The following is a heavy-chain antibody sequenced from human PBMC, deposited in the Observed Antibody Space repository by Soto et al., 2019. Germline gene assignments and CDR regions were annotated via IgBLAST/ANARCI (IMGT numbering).Heavy chain of an antibody. V-gene: IGHV1-18*01. Sequence: QVQLVQSGDEVKKPGASVKVSCKASGYIFVNYGIAWVRQAPGQGLEWMGWISPYTGNTHSATKVQGGLTITTDTSTSTAYMDLGSLTADDTAVYYCVMVDNYVTPTPQDVWGQGTTVTVSS. D-gene: IGHD3-16*01. CDR1: GYIFVNYG. J-gene: IGHJ6*02. CDR2: ISPYTGNT. CDR3: VMVDNYVTPTPQDV.